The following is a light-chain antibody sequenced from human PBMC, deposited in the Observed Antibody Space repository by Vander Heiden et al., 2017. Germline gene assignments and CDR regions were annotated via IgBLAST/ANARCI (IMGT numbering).Light chain of an antibody. CDR2: EVT. CDR1: SSDVGAYDY. CDR3: SSYAGSNNLV. J-gene: IGLJ3*02. Sequence: QSALTQPPYASGSPGQSVTISCTGTSSDVGAYDYVTWYQQHPGKAPKLMIYEVTQRPSGVPDRFSGSKSGNTASLTVSGLQAEDESDYFCSSYAGSNNLVFGGGTKLTVV. V-gene: IGLV2-8*01.